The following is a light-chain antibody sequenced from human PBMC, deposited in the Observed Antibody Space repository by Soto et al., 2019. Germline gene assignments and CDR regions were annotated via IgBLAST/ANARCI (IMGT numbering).Light chain of an antibody. CDR3: QQYGGSVQT. J-gene: IGKJ1*01. CDR1: QSVSNNY. Sequence: EVVLTQSPATLSVSPGDRATLSCRASQSVSNNYLAWYQQKPGQAPRLLIYGASNRATGIPDRFSGSGSGTDFTLTISRLEPEDFAVYYCQQYGGSVQTFGQGTKVDIK. V-gene: IGKV3-20*01. CDR2: GAS.